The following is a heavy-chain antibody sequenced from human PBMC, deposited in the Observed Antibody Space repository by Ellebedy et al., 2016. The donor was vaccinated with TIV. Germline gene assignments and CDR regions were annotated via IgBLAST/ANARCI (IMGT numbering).Heavy chain of an antibody. V-gene: IGHV4-59*01. CDR2: IYYSGST. Sequence: MPSETLSLTCTVSGGSISRYHWSRIRQPPGKGLEWIGYIYYSGSTNYNPSLKSRVTISVDTSKNQFSLKLSSVTAADTAVYYCARVWVDSSGYFFDYWGQGTLVTVSS. D-gene: IGHD3-22*01. J-gene: IGHJ4*02. CDR3: ARVWVDSSGYFFDY. CDR1: GGSISRYH.